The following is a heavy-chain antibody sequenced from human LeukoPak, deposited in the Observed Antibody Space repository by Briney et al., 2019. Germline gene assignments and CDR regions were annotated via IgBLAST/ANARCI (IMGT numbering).Heavy chain of an antibody. CDR2: ISSSGSTI. V-gene: IGHV3-11*01. CDR1: GFTFSDYY. J-gene: IGHJ6*02. Sequence: PGGSLRLSCAASGFTFSDYYMSWIRQAPGKGLEWVSYISSSGSTIYYADSVRGRFTISRDNAKNSLYLQMNSLRAEDTAVYYCATYFYSPYYYGMDVWGQGTTVTVSS. D-gene: IGHD2/OR15-2a*01. CDR3: ATYFYSPYYYGMDV.